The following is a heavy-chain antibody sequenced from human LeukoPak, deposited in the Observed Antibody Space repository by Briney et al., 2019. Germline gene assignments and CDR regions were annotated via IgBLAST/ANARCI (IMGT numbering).Heavy chain of an antibody. CDR1: GFPFNAYW. J-gene: IGHJ4*02. V-gene: IGHV3-7*03. D-gene: IGHD6-19*01. Sequence: GGSLRLSCAASGFPFNAYWMTWVRQAPGKGLEWVANIKQDGSQKYYVDSVKGRFTISRDNAKNSLYLQMNSLGAEDTAVYYCARDRREQWLSVDYWGQGTLVTVSS. CDR2: IKQDGSQK. CDR3: ARDRREQWLSVDY.